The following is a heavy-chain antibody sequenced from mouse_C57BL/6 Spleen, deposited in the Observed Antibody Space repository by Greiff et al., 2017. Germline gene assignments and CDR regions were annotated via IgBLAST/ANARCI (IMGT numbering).Heavy chain of an antibody. CDR3: ARYKWLPYYYAMDY. V-gene: IGHV7-3*01. J-gene: IGHJ4*01. CDR2: IRNKANGYTT. CDR1: GFTFTDYY. D-gene: IGHD2-2*01. Sequence: DVHLVESGGGLVQPGGSLSLSCAASGFTFTDYYMSWVRQPPGKALEWLGFIRNKANGYTTEYSASLKGRFTISRDNSQSILYLQMNALRAEDSATYYCARYKWLPYYYAMDYWGQGTSVTVSS.